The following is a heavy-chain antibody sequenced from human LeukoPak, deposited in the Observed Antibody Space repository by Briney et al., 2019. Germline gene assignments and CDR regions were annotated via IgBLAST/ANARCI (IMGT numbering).Heavy chain of an antibody. J-gene: IGHJ5*02. CDR2: INHSGST. CDR1: GGSFSGYY. CDR3: ARVIKPAAKNWFDP. V-gene: IGHV4-34*01. D-gene: IGHD2-2*01. Sequence: SETLSLTCAVYGGSFSGYYWSWIRQPPGKGLEWIGEINHSGSTNYNPSLKSRVTISVDTSKNQFSLKLSSVTAAETAVYYCARVIKPAAKNWFDPWGQGTLVTVSS.